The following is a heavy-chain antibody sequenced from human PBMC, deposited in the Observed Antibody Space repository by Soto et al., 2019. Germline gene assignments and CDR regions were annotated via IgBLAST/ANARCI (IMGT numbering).Heavy chain of an antibody. CDR1: GGSISSSSYY. D-gene: IGHD5-18*01. V-gene: IGHV4-39*01. J-gene: IGHJ4*02. CDR3: ARLSWDTAMAFDY. CDR2: IYYSGST. Sequence: TSETLSLTCTVSGGSISSSSYYWGWIRQPPGKGLEWIGSIYYSGSTYYNPSLKSRVTISVDTSKNQFSLKLSSVTAADTAVYYCARLSWDTAMAFDYWGQGTLVTVSS.